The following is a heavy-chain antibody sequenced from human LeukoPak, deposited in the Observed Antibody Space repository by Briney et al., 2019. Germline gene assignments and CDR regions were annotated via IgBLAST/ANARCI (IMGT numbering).Heavy chain of an antibody. CDR2: INTNIGNP. Sequence: ASVKVSCKASGYTFTSYAMNWVRQAPGQGLEWMGWINTNIGNPTYAQGFTERFVFSLDTSVSTAYLQISSLKAEDTAVYYCARGAAAYYDILTGTFDYWGQGTLVTVSS. CDR3: ARGAAAYYDILTGTFDY. J-gene: IGHJ4*02. CDR1: GYTFTSYA. D-gene: IGHD3-9*01. V-gene: IGHV7-4-1*02.